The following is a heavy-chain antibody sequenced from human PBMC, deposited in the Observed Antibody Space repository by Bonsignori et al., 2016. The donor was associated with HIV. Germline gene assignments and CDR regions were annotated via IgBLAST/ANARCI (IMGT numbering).Heavy chain of an antibody. CDR3: ARLSPAVLDY. J-gene: IGHJ4*02. CDR2: IYHSGRP. Sequence: SETLSLTCTVSGYSISSGYYWGWVRQPPGKGLEWIGSIYHSGRPYYNAPLKSRVTISIDTSKNQFSLKLTSVTAADTAVYYCARLSPAVLDYWGQGTLVTVSS. D-gene: IGHD3-10*01. V-gene: IGHV4-38-2*02. CDR1: GYSISSGYY.